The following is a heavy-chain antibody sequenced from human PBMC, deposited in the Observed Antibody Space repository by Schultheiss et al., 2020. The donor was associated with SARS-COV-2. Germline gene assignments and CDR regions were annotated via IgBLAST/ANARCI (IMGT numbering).Heavy chain of an antibody. V-gene: IGHV3-53*01. J-gene: IGHJ6*02. CDR1: GFTVSSNY. D-gene: IGHD6-13*01. CDR2: IYSGGST. CDR3: ARDRAYSSSWYSPPGMDV. Sequence: GGSLRLSCAASGFTVSSNYMSWVHQAPGKGLEWVSVIYSGGSTYSADSVKGRFTISRDNSKNTLYLQMNSLRAEDTAVYYCARDRAYSSSWYSPPGMDVWGQGTTVTVSS.